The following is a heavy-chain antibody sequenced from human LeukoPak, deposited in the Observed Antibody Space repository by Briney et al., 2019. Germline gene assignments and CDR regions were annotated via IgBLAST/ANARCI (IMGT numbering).Heavy chain of an antibody. Sequence: SETLSLTCTVSGGSVSSGSYYWSWIRQPPGKGLEWIGYIYYSGSTNYNPSLKSRVTISVDTSKNQFSLKLSSVTAAGTAVYYCARAIVQEYDFWSGIPYYYYGMDVWGQGTTVTVSS. J-gene: IGHJ6*02. CDR2: IYYSGST. CDR3: ARAIVQEYDFWSGIPYYYYGMDV. CDR1: GGSVSSGSYY. D-gene: IGHD3-3*01. V-gene: IGHV4-61*01.